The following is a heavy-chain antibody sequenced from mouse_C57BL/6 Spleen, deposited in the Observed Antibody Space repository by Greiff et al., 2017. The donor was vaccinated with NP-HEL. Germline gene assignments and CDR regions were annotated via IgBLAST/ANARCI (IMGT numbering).Heavy chain of an antibody. CDR2: IDPANGNT. J-gene: IGHJ4*01. Sequence: DVKLQESVAELVRPGASVKLSCTASGFNIKNTYMHWVKQRPEQGLEWIGRIDPANGNTKYAPKFQGKATITADTSSNTAYLQLSSLTSEDTAIYYCARNYEYDDGDYYAMDYWGQGTSVTVSS. D-gene: IGHD2-4*01. CDR3: ARNYEYDDGDYYAMDY. CDR1: GFNIKNTY. V-gene: IGHV14-3*01.